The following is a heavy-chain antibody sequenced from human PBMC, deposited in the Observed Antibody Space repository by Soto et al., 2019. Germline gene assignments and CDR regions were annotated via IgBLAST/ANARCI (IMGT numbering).Heavy chain of an antibody. CDR1: GVTFTNFA. J-gene: IGHJ5*02. V-gene: IGHV3-23*01. CDR3: AKGSWVHHGSEGGNWLDP. Sequence: EVQLLESGGGLVQPGGSLRLSCAASGVTFTNFAMNWVRQAPGKGLEWVAGISHSGSSTYYADSVKGRFTGSRDNSMDTLYLQLNSLRADDTAVYYCAKGSWVHHGSEGGNWLDPWGQGTLVTVSS. D-gene: IGHD3-10*01. CDR2: ISHSGSST.